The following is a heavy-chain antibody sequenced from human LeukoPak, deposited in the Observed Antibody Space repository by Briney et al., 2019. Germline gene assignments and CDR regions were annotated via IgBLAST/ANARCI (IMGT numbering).Heavy chain of an antibody. Sequence: PGGSVRLSCGASGFAYINSCLSSLRQAPCQGLDWVGRIKSKTDSWTTDYAASVKGRFTISRDDSKNTLYLQMNSLKTEDTAVYYCTTKGRTYYYDSSGYYYMDYWGQGTLVTVSS. CDR2: IKSKTDSWTT. V-gene: IGHV3-15*01. CDR1: GFAYINSC. J-gene: IGHJ4*02. D-gene: IGHD3-22*01. CDR3: TTKGRTYYYDSSGYYYMDY.